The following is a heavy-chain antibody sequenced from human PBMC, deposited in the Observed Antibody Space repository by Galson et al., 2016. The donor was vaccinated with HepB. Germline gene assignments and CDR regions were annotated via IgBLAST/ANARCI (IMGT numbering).Heavy chain of an antibody. J-gene: IGHJ4*02. CDR2: VYSGGGT. Sequence: SLRLSCAASGFIVSQNYMSWVRQAPGKGLEWVSVVYSGGGTHHADSVKGRFTTSRDFSKDTLYLQLNSPGAEDTAVYYCASGPDHIYGERDYFPHQIDYWGRGARVTVSS. D-gene: IGHD4/OR15-4a*01. V-gene: IGHV3-53*01. CDR3: ASGPDHIYGERDYFPHQIDY. CDR1: GFIVSQNY.